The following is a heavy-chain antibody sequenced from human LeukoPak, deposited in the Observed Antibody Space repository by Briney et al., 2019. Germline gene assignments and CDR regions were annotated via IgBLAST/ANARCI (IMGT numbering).Heavy chain of an antibody. CDR3: ARDVYCSGGSCYSGAWFDP. J-gene: IGHJ5*02. D-gene: IGHD2-15*01. CDR2: IYTSGST. Sequence: SQTLSLTCTVSGGSISSGSYYWSWIRQPAGKGLEWIGRIYTSGSTNYNPSLKSRVTISVDTSKNKFSLRLSSVTAADTAVYYCARDVYCSGGSCYSGAWFDPWGQGTLVTVSS. V-gene: IGHV4-61*02. CDR1: GGSISSGSYY.